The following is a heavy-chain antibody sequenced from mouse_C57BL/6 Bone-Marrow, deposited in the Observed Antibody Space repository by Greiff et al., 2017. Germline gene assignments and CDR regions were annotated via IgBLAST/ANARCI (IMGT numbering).Heavy chain of an antibody. Sequence: EVQLMESGEGLVKPGGSLKLSCAASGFTFSSYAMSWVRQTPEKRLEWVAYISSGGDYIYYADTVKGRFTISRDNARNTLYLQMSSLKSEDTAMYYCTRAHYYGSLVLCDYWGQGTTLTVSS. CDR1: GFTFSSYA. D-gene: IGHD1-1*01. V-gene: IGHV5-9-1*02. J-gene: IGHJ2*01. CDR3: TRAHYYGSLVLCDY. CDR2: ISSGGDYI.